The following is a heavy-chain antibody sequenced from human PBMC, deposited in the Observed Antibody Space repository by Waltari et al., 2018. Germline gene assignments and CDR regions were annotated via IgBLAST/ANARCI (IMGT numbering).Heavy chain of an antibody. CDR3: ARHKGAAGPTLFDY. CDR1: GFTFSSYA. V-gene: IGHV3-30-3*01. J-gene: IGHJ4*02. D-gene: IGHD6-13*01. CDR2: KSYDVSNK. Sequence: QVQLVESGGGVVQPGRSLRLSCAASGFTFSSYAMPWVRQAPGKGLGCVTVKSYDVSNKYYADSVKGRFTISRDNSKNTRYLQMNSLRAEDTAVDYGARHKGAAGPTLFDYWGQGTLVTVSS.